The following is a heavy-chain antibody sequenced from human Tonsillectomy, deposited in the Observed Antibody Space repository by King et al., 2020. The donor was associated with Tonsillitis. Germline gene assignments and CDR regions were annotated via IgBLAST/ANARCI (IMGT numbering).Heavy chain of an antibody. V-gene: IGHV1-46*03. J-gene: IGHJ4*01. CDR1: GYTFTNYY. Sequence: QLVQSGAEVKKPGASVKVSCKASGYTFTNYYMHWVRQAPGQGLEWMGIINPSGGNTRYAHKFQGRVTMTRDKSTSTVYMQLTSLRSEDTAVYYGARDRXXXIXXXAAXXFGDFXYWXXGPLVTVSS. D-gene: IGHD3-10*02. CDR2: INPSGGNT. CDR3: ARDRXXXIXXXAAXXFGDFXY.